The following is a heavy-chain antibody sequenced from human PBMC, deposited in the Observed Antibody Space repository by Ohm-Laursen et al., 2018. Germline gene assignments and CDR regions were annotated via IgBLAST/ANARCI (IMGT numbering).Heavy chain of an antibody. CDR1: GDSLSSGPEN. J-gene: IGHJ4*02. CDR3: ARGRRTTGWPYFDN. D-gene: IGHD1-1*01. V-gene: IGHV4-61*01. CDR2: IYSGGNT. Sequence: SKTLSLTCTVSGDSLSSGPENWSWIRQPPGQGLEYIGFIYSGGNTDYNPSLKNRVTMTVDTSKNQFSLKLNSVTAADTAVYYCARGRRTTGWPYFDNWGPGTLVIVSP.